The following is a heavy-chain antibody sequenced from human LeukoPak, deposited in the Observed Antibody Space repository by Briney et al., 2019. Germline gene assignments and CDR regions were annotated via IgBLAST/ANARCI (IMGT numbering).Heavy chain of an antibody. CDR3: ATGLYSGSYSGFDY. V-gene: IGHV3-21*04. D-gene: IGHD1-26*01. CDR1: GFTFSSYS. CDR2: IKSYSSDI. J-gene: IGHJ4*02. Sequence: GRSLRPSCATSGFTFSSYSTTSGRHPPGDGMDWGLSIKSYSSDIYYADSVKGRSTISRDNAKNSLYLQMNSLGAEDTAVYYCATGLYSGSYSGFDYWGQGTLVTVSS.